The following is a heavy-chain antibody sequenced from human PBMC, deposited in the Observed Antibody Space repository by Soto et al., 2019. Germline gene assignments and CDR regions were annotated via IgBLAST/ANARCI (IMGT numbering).Heavy chain of an antibody. D-gene: IGHD3-3*01. J-gene: IGHJ6*03. CDR2: IYHTGTT. CDR3: ARARGSRYDFWSGPPNYYYYYMDV. V-gene: IGHV4-38-2*01. Sequence: SETLSLTCAVSGDSITTATYWGWIRQPPGKGLQWIGSIYHTGTTYYTPSLESRVFISVDSSKNQFSLKLSSVTAADTAVYYCARARGSRYDFWSGPPNYYYYYMDVWGKGTTVTVSS. CDR1: GDSITTATY.